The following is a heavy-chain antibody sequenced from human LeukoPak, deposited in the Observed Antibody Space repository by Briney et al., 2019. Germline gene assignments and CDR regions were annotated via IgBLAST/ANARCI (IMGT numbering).Heavy chain of an antibody. V-gene: IGHV3-66*01. CDR3: ARVDYGDYGFDY. Sequence: GGSLRLSCPVSGFTFSSYAMSWVRQAPGRGLEWVSVIYSGGSTYYADSVKGRFTISRDNSKNTLYLQMNSLRAEDTAVYYCARVDYGDYGFDYWGQGTLVTVSS. CDR2: IYSGGST. D-gene: IGHD4-17*01. CDR1: GFTFSSYA. J-gene: IGHJ4*02.